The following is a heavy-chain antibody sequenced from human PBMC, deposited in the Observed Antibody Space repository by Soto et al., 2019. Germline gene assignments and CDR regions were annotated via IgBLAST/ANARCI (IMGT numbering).Heavy chain of an antibody. CDR1: GFTFSSSA. J-gene: IGHJ4*02. D-gene: IGHD4-17*01. Sequence: QMQLVQSGPEVKKPGTSVKVSCKTSGFTFSSSAVHWVRQARGHRLQWVGWIDVGSANANYAQMPQERDNISRDQSTSTGYMVLSSQRSEDTAVYYCAADVRGYIYGLARHWGTGTLVTVSS. CDR2: IDVGSANA. CDR3: AADVRGYIYGLARH. V-gene: IGHV1-58*01.